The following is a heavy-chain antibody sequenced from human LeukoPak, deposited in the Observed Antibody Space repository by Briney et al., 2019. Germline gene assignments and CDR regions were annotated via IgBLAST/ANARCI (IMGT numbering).Heavy chain of an antibody. CDR3: AKVPRLRLGELSLSFDY. Sequence: GGSLRLSCAASGFTFSSYAMSWVRQAPGKGLEWVSAISGSGGSTYYADSVKGRFTISRDNSKNTLYLQMNSLRAEDTAVYYCAKVPRLRLGELSLSFDYWGQGTLVTVSS. D-gene: IGHD3-16*02. V-gene: IGHV3-23*01. CDR1: GFTFSSYA. J-gene: IGHJ4*02. CDR2: ISGSGGST.